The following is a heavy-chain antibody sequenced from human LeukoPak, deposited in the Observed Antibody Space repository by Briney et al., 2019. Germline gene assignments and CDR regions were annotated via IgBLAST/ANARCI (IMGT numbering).Heavy chain of an antibody. Sequence: PSETLSLTCTVSGGSISSYYWSWIRQPPGKGLEWIGYIYYSGSTNYNPSLKSRVTISVDTSKNQFSLKLSSVTAADTAVYYCARHEYCGGDCSYYFDYWGQGTLVTVSS. V-gene: IGHV4-59*08. CDR1: GGSISSYY. CDR3: ARHEYCGGDCSYYFDY. D-gene: IGHD2-21*02. J-gene: IGHJ4*02. CDR2: IYYSGST.